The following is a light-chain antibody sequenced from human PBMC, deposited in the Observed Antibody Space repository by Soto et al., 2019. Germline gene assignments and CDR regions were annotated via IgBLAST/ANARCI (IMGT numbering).Light chain of an antibody. J-gene: IGLJ1*01. CDR2: EVS. V-gene: IGLV2-14*01. CDR3: SSYTSSSTLGV. Sequence: QSGLTQPASVSGSPGQSITISCAGTSSYVGGYNYVSWYQQHPGKAPKLMIYEVSNRPSGVSNRFSGSKSGNTASLTISGLQAEDEADYYCSSYTSSSTLGVFGTGTKVTVL. CDR1: SSYVGGYNY.